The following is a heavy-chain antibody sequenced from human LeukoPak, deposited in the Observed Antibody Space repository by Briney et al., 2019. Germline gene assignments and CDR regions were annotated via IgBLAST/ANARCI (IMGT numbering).Heavy chain of an antibody. CDR3: ARERFGYCTSISCYGDFDY. D-gene: IGHD2-2*03. CDR2: ISSSSTI. CDR1: GFTFSDYY. J-gene: IGHJ4*02. V-gene: IGHV3-69-1*01. Sequence: PGGSLRLSCAASGFTFSDYYMNWVRQAPGKGLEWVSSISSSSTIYYADSVKGRFTISRDNAKNSLYLQMNSLRAEDTAVYYCARERFGYCTSISCYGDFDYWGQGTLVTVSS.